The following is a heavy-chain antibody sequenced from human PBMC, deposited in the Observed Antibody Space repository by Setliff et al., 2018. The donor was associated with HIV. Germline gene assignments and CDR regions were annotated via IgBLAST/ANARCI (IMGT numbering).Heavy chain of an antibody. CDR3: ARGGGTSSPIDYHYYIDV. D-gene: IGHD6-6*01. Sequence: SETLSLTCTVSGDSISSSIYYWGWVRQPPGKGLEWIGGIYYTGSPFYNPSLKSRVTISVDTSNNQFSLKLSSVTAADTAVYYCARGGGTSSPIDYHYYIDVWGKGTTVTGSS. J-gene: IGHJ6*03. CDR2: IYYTGSP. CDR1: GDSISSSIYY. V-gene: IGHV4-39*01.